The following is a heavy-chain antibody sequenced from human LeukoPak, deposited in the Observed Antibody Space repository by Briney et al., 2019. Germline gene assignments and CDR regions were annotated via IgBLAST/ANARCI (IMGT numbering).Heavy chain of an antibody. CDR3: AKAPTYYYDSSGYCFDY. CDR2: ISGSGGST. V-gene: IGHV3-23*01. D-gene: IGHD3-22*01. Sequence: GGSLRLSCAASGFTFSSYAMSWVRQAPGKGLEWVSAISGSGGSTYYADSVKGRFTISRDNSKNTLYLQMNSLRAEDTAVYYCAKAPTYYYDSSGYCFDYWGQGTLVTVSS. J-gene: IGHJ4*02. CDR1: GFTFSSYA.